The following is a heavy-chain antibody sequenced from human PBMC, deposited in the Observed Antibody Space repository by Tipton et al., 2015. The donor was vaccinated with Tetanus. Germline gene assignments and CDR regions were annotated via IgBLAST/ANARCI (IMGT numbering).Heavy chain of an antibody. J-gene: IGHJ4*02. V-gene: IGHV4-59*12. Sequence: TLSLTCTVSGGSISSYYWSWIRQPPGKGLEWIGYIYSSGASNYSPSFNPSLKSRLTISADTSKNQVSLKLSSVTAADTAVYYCARDSLKTDYWGQGTLVTVSS. CDR3: ARDSLKTDY. CDR2: IYSSGAS. CDR1: GGSISSYY.